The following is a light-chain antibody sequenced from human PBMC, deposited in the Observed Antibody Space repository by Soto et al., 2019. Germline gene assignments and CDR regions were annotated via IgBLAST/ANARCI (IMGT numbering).Light chain of an antibody. CDR3: QHYNSYLT. CDR1: QSISSW. J-gene: IGKJ4*01. V-gene: IGKV1-5*01. Sequence: DIEMTQSPSTLSASVGDRVTITCRASQSISSWLAWYQQKPGKAPKLLIYDASTLESGVPSRFSGSGSGTEFSLTIRSLQPDDFATYYCQHYNSYLTFGGGTKVEIK. CDR2: DAS.